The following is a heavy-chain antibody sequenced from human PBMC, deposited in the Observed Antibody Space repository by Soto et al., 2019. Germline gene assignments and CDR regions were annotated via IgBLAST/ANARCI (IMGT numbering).Heavy chain of an antibody. D-gene: IGHD6-13*01. CDR1: AYAFNTYA. Sequence: QVQLVQSGAEVKKPGASVKVSCKASAYAFNTYAINWVRQAPGQGLEWMGSIFPYTGDTHYAQHFQGRFTMTTDTSTNTAYMDLVSLRSDDTAVYYCARGGFSSSWRLDSWGPGTLVTVSS. V-gene: IGHV1-18*01. CDR2: IFPYTGDT. J-gene: IGHJ4*02. CDR3: ARGGFSSSWRLDS.